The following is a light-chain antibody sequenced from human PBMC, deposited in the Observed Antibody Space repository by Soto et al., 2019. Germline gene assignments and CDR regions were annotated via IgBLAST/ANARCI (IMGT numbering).Light chain of an antibody. CDR1: QSVSSSF. CDR3: QQYGSSPWT. J-gene: IGKJ1*01. V-gene: IGKV3-20*01. Sequence: EIVLTQSPGTLSLSPGERATLSCRASQSVSSSFLAWYQQKPGQAPRLLIYGASSRATGIPDRFIGSGSGPAFNLPSSRGEAEDFAGYYCQQYGSSPWTVGQGTKVEIK. CDR2: GAS.